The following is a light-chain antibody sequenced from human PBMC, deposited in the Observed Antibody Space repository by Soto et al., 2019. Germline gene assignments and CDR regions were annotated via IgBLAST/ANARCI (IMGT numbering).Light chain of an antibody. Sequence: DIQMTQSPSSLSASVGDRVTITCRASQSISSSLNWYQQKPGKAPKLLIYAASSLQSGVPSRFSGSGSGTDFTLTISSLQPDDLATYYCQQYNTYYSFGQGTKVDIK. CDR1: QSISSS. CDR2: AAS. V-gene: IGKV1-39*01. CDR3: QQYNTYYS. J-gene: IGKJ2*03.